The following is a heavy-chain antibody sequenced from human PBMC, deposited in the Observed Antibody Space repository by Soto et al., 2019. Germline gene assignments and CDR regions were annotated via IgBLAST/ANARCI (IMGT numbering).Heavy chain of an antibody. V-gene: IGHV1-18*01. D-gene: IGHD5-12*01. CDR3: AKDPEYSGYVPPGYFDY. Sequence: ASVKVSCKASGYTFTSYGISWVRQAPGQGLEWMGWISAYNGNTNYAQKLQGRVTMTTDTSTSTAYMELRSLRSDDTAVYYCAKDPEYSGYVPPGYFDYWGQGTLVTVSS. J-gene: IGHJ4*02. CDR1: GYTFTSYG. CDR2: ISAYNGNT.